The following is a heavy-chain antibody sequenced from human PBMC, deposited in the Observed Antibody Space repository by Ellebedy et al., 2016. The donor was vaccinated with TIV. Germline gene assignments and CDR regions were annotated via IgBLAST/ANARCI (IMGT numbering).Heavy chain of an antibody. V-gene: IGHV3-30-3*01. J-gene: IGHJ4*02. Sequence: PGGSLRLSCAASGFTFSSYAMHWVRQAPGKGLEWVAVISYDGSNKYYADSVKGRFTISRDNSKNTLYLQMNSLRAEDTAVYYCANNRWKGWGQGTLVTVSS. D-gene: IGHD5-24*01. CDR3: ANNRWKG. CDR2: ISYDGSNK. CDR1: GFTFSSYA.